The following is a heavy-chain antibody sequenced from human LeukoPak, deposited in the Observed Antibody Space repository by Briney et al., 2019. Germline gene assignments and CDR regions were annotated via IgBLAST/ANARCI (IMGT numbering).Heavy chain of an antibody. CDR2: IIPIFGTA. D-gene: IGHD6-19*01. J-gene: IGHJ5*02. CDR1: GGTFSSYA. V-gene: IGHV1-69*13. Sequence: GASVKVSCKASGGTFSSYAISWVRQAPGQGLEWMGGIIPIFGTANYAQKFQGRVTITADESTSTAYMELSSLRSEDTAVYYCARDLAYSSGWYEDNWFDPWGQGTLVTVSS. CDR3: ARDLAYSSGWYEDNWFDP.